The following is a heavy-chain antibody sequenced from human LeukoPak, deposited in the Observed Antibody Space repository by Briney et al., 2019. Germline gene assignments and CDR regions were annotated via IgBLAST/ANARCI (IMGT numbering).Heavy chain of an antibody. CDR3: ARRPHYDILTGYYGSNWFDP. J-gene: IGHJ5*02. Sequence: KPSETLSLTCAVYGGSFSGYYWSWIRQPPGKGLEWIGEINHSGSTNYNPSLKSRVTISVDTSKNQFSLKLSSVTVADTAAYYCARRPHYDILTGYYGSNWFDPWGQGTLVTVSS. D-gene: IGHD3-9*01. V-gene: IGHV4-34*01. CDR1: GGSFSGYY. CDR2: INHSGST.